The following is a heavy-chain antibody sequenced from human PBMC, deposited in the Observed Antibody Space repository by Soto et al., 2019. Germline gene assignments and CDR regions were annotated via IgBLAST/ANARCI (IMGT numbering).Heavy chain of an antibody. D-gene: IGHD1-1*01. CDR1: GFSFRNYA. CDR2: LSVIRTIR. J-gene: IGHJ4*02. V-gene: IGHV3-23*01. Sequence: HPGGSLRLSCAASGFSFRNYAMTWGSQDPGKGLEWVSGLSVIRTIRYYADSVRGRFIISRHNAKNTLFLQMDNLRVEDSAFYYCAKEAEENENVPIPGDNWGQGTPVTVS. CDR3: AKEAEENENVPIPGDN.